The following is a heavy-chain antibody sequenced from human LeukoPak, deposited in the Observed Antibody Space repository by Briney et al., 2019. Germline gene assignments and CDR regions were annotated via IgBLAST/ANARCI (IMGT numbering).Heavy chain of an antibody. CDR2: IDKGGNII. CDR1: GFTLSTAS. V-gene: IGHV3-48*04. J-gene: IGHJ4*02. CDR3: ADNLSR. Sequence: PGGSLRLSCVVSGFTLSTASMNWVRQAPGKGLEWISRIDKGGNIIYYAASVKGRFTISRDSAKNSLYLQMNSLRAEDTAVYYCADNLSRWGQGTLVTVSS. D-gene: IGHD1-1*01.